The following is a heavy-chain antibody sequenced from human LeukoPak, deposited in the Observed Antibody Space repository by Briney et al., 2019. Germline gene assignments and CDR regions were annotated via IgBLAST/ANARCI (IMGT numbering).Heavy chain of an antibody. J-gene: IGHJ5*02. CDR1: GFTFSSYA. CDR3: AREHWFDP. Sequence: GRSLRLSCAASGFTFSSYAMHWVRQAPGKGLEWVAVISYDGSNKYYADSVEGRFTISRDNSKNTLYLQMNSLRAEDTAVYYCAREHWFDPWGQGTLVTVSS. CDR2: ISYDGSNK. V-gene: IGHV3-30-3*01.